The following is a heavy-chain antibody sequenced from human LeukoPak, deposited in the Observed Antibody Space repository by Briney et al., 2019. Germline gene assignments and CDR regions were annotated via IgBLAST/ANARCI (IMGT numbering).Heavy chain of an antibody. J-gene: IGHJ4*02. Sequence: GGSLRLSCAASGFTVSSNYMSWVRQAPGKGLEWVSVIYSGGSTYYADSVKGRFTISRDNSKNTLYLQMNSLRAEDTAVYYCARESVTMVRAHDYWGQGTLVTVSS. CDR1: GFTVSSNY. V-gene: IGHV3-66*01. CDR3: ARESVTMVRAHDY. D-gene: IGHD3-10*01. CDR2: IYSGGST.